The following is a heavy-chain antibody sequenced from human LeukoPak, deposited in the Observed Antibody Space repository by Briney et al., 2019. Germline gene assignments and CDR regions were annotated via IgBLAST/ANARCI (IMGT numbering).Heavy chain of an antibody. D-gene: IGHD2-2*01. CDR3: ARGIVVVPAAMRYPFDY. V-gene: IGHV3-74*01. CDR2: INSDGSST. J-gene: IGHJ4*02. CDR1: GFTFSSYW. Sequence: GGSLRLSCAASGFTFSSYWMHWVRQAPGKGLVWVSRINSDGSSTSYADSVKGRFTISRDNAKNTLYLQMNSLRAEDTAVYYCARGIVVVPAAMRYPFDYWGQGTLVTVSS.